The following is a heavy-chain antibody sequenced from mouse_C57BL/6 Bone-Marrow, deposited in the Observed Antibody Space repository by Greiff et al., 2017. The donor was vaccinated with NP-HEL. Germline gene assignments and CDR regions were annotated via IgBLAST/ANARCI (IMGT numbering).Heavy chain of an antibody. V-gene: IGHV1-52*01. J-gene: IGHJ4*01. CDR3: ARAYDLDGALYYAMDY. D-gene: IGHD2-10*02. CDR1: GYTFTSYW. CDR2: IDPSDSET. Sequence: VQLQQPGAELVRPGSSVKLSCKASGYTFTSYWMHWVKQRPIQGLEWIGNIDPSDSETHYNQKFKDKATLTVDKSSSTAYMQLSSLTSEDSAVYYWARAYDLDGALYYAMDYWGQGTSVTVSS.